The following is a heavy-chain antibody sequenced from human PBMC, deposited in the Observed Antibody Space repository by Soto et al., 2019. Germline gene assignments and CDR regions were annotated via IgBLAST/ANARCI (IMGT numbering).Heavy chain of an antibody. Sequence: PGGSLRLSCATSGFTFGDYYMSWIRQAPGKGLEWVSYIGTRGNTKYYADSVRGRFTISRDNAKNSLYLQMNSLRADDTAVYYCARDGTEYYGEYYDYWGQGIPVTV. CDR3: ARDGTEYYGEYYDY. V-gene: IGHV3-11*01. CDR2: IGTRGNTK. J-gene: IGHJ4*02. CDR1: GFTFGDYY. D-gene: IGHD4-17*01.